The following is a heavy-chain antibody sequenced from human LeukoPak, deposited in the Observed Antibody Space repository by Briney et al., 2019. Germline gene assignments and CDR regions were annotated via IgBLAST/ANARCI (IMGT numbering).Heavy chain of an antibody. J-gene: IGHJ4*02. CDR3: AKFRPDDITVAATGYFDS. V-gene: IGHV3-23*01. CDR2: ISGSGSAT. Sequence: GGFRRFSCAACVINFRIGAMSGLRAPGGKGVNWVTTISGSGSATYYADSAKGRFTISRDNSKQTLYLQMNSLRAEDTAVYYCAKFRPDDITVAATGYFDSWGQGTLVTVSS. D-gene: IGHD6-19*01. CDR1: VINFRIGA.